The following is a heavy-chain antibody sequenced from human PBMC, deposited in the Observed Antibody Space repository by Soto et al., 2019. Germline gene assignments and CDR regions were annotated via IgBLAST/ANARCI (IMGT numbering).Heavy chain of an antibody. CDR2: IYYSGST. J-gene: IGHJ6*03. CDR1: GGSISSGGYY. Sequence: PSETLSLTCTVSGGSISSGGYYWSWIRQHPGKGLECIGYIYYSGSTYYNPSLKSRVTISVDTSKNQFSLKLSSVTAADTAVYYCARGEDSFGYYYYMDVWGKGTTVTVSS. CDR3: ARGEDSFGYYYYMDV. V-gene: IGHV4-31*03. D-gene: IGHD2-15*01.